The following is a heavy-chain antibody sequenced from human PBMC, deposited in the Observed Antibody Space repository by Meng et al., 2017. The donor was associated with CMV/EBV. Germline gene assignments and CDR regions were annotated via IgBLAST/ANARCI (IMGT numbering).Heavy chain of an antibody. V-gene: IGHV3-7*01. Sequence: GESLKISCAASGFTFSSYWMSWVRQAPGKGLEWVANIKQDGSEKYYVDSVKGRFTISRDNAKNSLYLQMSSLRAEDTAVYYCARDADLAFDYWGQGTLVTVSS. CDR1: GFTFSSYW. CDR2: IKQDGSEK. CDR3: ARDADLAFDY. J-gene: IGHJ4*02. D-gene: IGHD3-3*01.